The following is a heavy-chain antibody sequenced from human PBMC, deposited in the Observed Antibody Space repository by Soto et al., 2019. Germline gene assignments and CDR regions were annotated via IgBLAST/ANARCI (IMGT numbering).Heavy chain of an antibody. J-gene: IGHJ3*01. V-gene: IGHV3-74*01. CDR2: ISSEGGST. CDR3: TSVPRCSECNFYARGNVNL. D-gene: IGHD2-15*01. Sequence: VQLVESGGGLVHPGGSLRLSCAASGFTFSNYWMHWVRQAPGKGLVWVSRISSEGGSTAYENSVKGRFTISRDNAEKTLFRQMNRRRAVDMAVCYCTSVPRCSECNFYARGNVNLWGLGTMDTVS. CDR1: GFTFSNYW.